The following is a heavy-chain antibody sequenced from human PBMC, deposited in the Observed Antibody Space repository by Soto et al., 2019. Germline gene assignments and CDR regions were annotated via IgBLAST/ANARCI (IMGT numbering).Heavy chain of an antibody. D-gene: IGHD1-1*01. J-gene: IGHJ4*02. CDR2: VSNSGTP. V-gene: IGHV4-31*03. CDR3: ARRYDWTGGGYFDY. Sequence: QVQLQESGPGLVKPSQTLSLTCTVSRSLISSGNDHWGWIRQHPGKGLEWIGYVSNSGTPYYNPSLRSRVTVSIDKSKKLCSLNLSSVTAADTAVYYWARRYDWTGGGYFDYWGQGTLVTVSS. CDR1: RSLISSGNDH.